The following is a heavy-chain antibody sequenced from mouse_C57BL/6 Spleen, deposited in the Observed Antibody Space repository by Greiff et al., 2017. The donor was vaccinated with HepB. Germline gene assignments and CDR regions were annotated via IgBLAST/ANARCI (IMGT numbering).Heavy chain of an antibody. Sequence: VQLQQSGPELVKPGASVKISCKASGYSFTGYYMRWVKQSHGNILDWIGYIYPYNGVSSYNQKFKGKATLTVDKSSSTAYMELRSLTSEDSAVYYCARSPHYYGSSYVGGGYFDVWGTGTTVTVSS. J-gene: IGHJ1*03. V-gene: IGHV1-31*01. CDR2: IYPYNGVS. D-gene: IGHD1-1*01. CDR3: ARSPHYYGSSYVGGGYFDV. CDR1: GYSFTGYY.